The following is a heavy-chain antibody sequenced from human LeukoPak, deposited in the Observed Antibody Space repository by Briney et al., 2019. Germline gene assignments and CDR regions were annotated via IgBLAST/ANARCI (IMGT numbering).Heavy chain of an antibody. Sequence: SETLSLTCTVSDGSISSSSYYLGWIRQPPGKGLEWIGSIYYSGSTYYNPSLKSRVTISVDTSKNQFSLKLSSVTAADTAVYYCARRSAVAIDYWGQGTLVTVSS. CDR2: IYYSGST. CDR1: DGSISSSSYY. CDR3: ARRSAVAIDY. V-gene: IGHV4-39*01. D-gene: IGHD6-19*01. J-gene: IGHJ4*02.